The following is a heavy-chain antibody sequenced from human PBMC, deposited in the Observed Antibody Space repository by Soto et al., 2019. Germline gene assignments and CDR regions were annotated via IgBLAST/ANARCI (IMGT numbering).Heavy chain of an antibody. CDR1: GGTFSSYA. CDR2: IIPIFGTA. CDR3: ARDLSSGWSNYYYGMDV. D-gene: IGHD6-19*01. J-gene: IGHJ6*02. Sequence: QVQLVQSGAEVKKPGSSVKVSCKASGGTFSSYAISWVRQTPGQGLEWMGGIIPIFGTANYAQKFQGRVTITADESTSTAYMELSSLRSEDTAVYYCARDLSSGWSNYYYGMDVWGQGTTVTVSS. V-gene: IGHV1-69*12.